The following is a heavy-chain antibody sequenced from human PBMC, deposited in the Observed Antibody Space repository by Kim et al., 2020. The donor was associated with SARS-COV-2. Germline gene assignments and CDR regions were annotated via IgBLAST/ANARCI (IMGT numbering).Heavy chain of an antibody. D-gene: IGHD2-15*01. CDR2: IGASGGDT. Sequence: GGSLRLSCAASGFMFNKYGMTWVRQAPGKGLEWVSTIGASGGDTYYADYVRGRFTISRDNSRNTLYLQMNSLRADDTAVYYCAKGGGGYLGYWGQGNLVT. J-gene: IGHJ4*02. CDR1: GFMFNKYG. CDR3: AKGGGGYLGY. V-gene: IGHV3-23*01.